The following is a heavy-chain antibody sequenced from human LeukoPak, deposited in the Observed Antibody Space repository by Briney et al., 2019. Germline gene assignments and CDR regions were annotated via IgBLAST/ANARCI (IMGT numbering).Heavy chain of an antibody. J-gene: IGHJ4*02. CDR3: ARDPYGVEGKNYFDY. CDR2: IYYSGST. CDR1: GGSISSYY. Sequence: PSETLSLTCTVSGGSISSYYWSWIRQPPGKGLEWIGYIYYSGSTNYNPSLKSRVTMSVDTSKNQFSLKLSSVTAADTAIYYCARDPYGVEGKNYFDYWGQGTLVTVSS. D-gene: IGHD4-17*01. V-gene: IGHV4-59*12.